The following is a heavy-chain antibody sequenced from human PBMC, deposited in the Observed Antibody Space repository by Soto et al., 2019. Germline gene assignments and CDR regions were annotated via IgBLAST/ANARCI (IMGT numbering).Heavy chain of an antibody. CDR3: ARDSSSSIGFDP. Sequence: ASVKVSCKASGYTFTSYDINWVRQATGQGLEWMGWMNPNSGNTGYAQKFQGRVTMTRNTSISTAYMELSSLRSEDTAVYYCARDSSSSIGFDPWGQGTLVTVSS. CDR1: GYTFTSYD. D-gene: IGHD6-13*01. J-gene: IGHJ5*02. CDR2: MNPNSGNT. V-gene: IGHV1-8*01.